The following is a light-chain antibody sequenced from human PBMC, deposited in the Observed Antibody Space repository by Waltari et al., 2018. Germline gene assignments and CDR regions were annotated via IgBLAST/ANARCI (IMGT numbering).Light chain of an antibody. CDR3: VAWDDSLSATV. J-gene: IGLJ3*02. CDR2: RND. CDR1: SPTLGSNY. V-gene: IGLV1-47*01. Sequence: QSVLTQPPSASGTPGQRVTISCSGSSPTLGSNYVYWYQHLPGTAPKLLIYRNDQRPSGVPDRFSGSKSGTSASLAISELRSEDEADYYCVAWDDSLSATVFGGGTKLTVL.